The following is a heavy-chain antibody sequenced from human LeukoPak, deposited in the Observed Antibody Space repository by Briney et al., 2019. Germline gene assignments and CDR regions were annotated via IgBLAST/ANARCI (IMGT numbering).Heavy chain of an antibody. CDR2: INHSGST. Sequence: GSLRLSCAASGFSFSSYSMNWVRQPPGKGLEWIGEINHSGSTNYNPSLKSRVTISVDTSKNQFSLKLSSVTAADTAVYYCARGRGYSYRFDYWGQGTLVTVSS. V-gene: IGHV4-34*01. CDR3: ARGRGYSYRFDY. J-gene: IGHJ4*02. CDR1: GFSFSSYS. D-gene: IGHD5-18*01.